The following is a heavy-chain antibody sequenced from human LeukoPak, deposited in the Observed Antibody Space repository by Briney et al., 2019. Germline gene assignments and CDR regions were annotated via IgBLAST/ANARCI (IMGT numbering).Heavy chain of an antibody. V-gene: IGHV3-30*18. D-gene: IGHD2-21*02. CDR3: AKDLERHIVVVTASAVDY. J-gene: IGHJ4*02. CDR1: GYTFSSYG. Sequence: PGGSLRLSCAASGYTFSSYGMHWVRQAPGKGLEWVAVISYDGSNKYYVDSVKGRFTISRDNSKNTLSLQMNSLRTEDTAVYYCAKDLERHIVVVTASAVDYWGQGTLVTVSS. CDR2: ISYDGSNK.